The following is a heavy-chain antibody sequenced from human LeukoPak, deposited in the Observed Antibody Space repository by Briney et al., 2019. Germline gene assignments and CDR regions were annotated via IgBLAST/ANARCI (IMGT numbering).Heavy chain of an antibody. CDR1: GYTFSSSY. D-gene: IGHD2-2*01. CDR2: INLIGGTA. CDR3: ARVVTPRYCSTTSCYWKGWFDP. J-gene: IGHJ5*02. Sequence: AAVKVSCKASGYTFSSSYMHWVRQAPEQGLEWMGIINLIGGTASYAQKFQGRVTMTRDMPTSTVYMELSSLMSEDTAVYYCARVVTPRYCSTTSCYWKGWFDPWGQGTLVTVSS. V-gene: IGHV1-46*01.